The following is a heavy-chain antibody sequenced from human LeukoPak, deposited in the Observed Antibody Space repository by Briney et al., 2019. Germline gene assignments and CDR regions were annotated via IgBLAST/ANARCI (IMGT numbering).Heavy chain of an antibody. D-gene: IGHD3-10*01. Sequence: GGSLRLSCAASGFTFSIYGMHRVRQAPGKGLEWVAIIWSDGSNKYYADSVKGRFTISRDNSKNTLYLQMNSLRAEDTAVYYCARGVYYGSGSSYYFDYWGQGTLVTVSS. CDR3: ARGVYYGSGSSYYFDY. CDR2: IWSDGSNK. J-gene: IGHJ4*02. V-gene: IGHV3-33*01. CDR1: GFTFSIYG.